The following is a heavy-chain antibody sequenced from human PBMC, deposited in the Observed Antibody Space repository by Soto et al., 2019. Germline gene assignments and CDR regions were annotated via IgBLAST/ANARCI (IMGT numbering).Heavy chain of an antibody. J-gene: IGHJ4*02. D-gene: IGHD3-10*01. V-gene: IGHV3-30-3*01. CDR2: ISYDGSNK. Sequence: QVQLVESGGGVVQPGRSLRLSCAASGFTFSSYAMHWVRQAPGKGLEWVAVISYDGSNKYYADSVKGRFTISRDNSKNTRYLQMNSLRAEDTAVYYCAREGVYYGSGSYYKVFDYWVQGTLVTVSS. CDR1: GFTFSSYA. CDR3: AREGVYYGSGSYYKVFDY.